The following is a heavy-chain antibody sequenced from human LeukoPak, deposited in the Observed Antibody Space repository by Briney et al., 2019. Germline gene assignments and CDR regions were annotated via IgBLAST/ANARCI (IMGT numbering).Heavy chain of an antibody. D-gene: IGHD2-2*02. CDR1: GYTFTSYG. CDR2: ISAYNGNT. V-gene: IGHV1-18*01. CDR3: ARDRGPYCSSTSCYTGNFDY. Sequence: GASVKVSCKASGYTFTSYGISWVRQAPGQGLEWMGWISAYNGNTNYAQKLQGRVTMTTDTSTSTAYMELSSLRSEDTAVYYCARDRGPYCSSTSCYTGNFDYWGQGTLVTVSS. J-gene: IGHJ4*02.